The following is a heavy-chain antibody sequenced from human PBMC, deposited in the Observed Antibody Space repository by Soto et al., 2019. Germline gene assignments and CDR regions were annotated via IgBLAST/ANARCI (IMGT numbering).Heavy chain of an antibody. CDR1: GYTFTSYG. J-gene: IGHJ4*02. CDR3: ARDLALYSGSYLCFDY. V-gene: IGHV1-18*01. Sequence: QVQLVQSGGEVKKPGASVKVSCKASGYTFTSYGISWVRQAPGQGLEWMGWISGYNGNTNYAQKLQGRVTMTTDASTSTAYMELRSLRSDDTAVYYCARDLALYSGSYLCFDYWGQGTLVTVSS. CDR2: ISGYNGNT. D-gene: IGHD1-26*01.